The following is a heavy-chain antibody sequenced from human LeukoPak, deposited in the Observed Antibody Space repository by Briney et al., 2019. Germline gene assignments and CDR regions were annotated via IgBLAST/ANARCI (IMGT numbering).Heavy chain of an antibody. J-gene: IGHJ4*02. Sequence: GGSLRLSCAASGFTFDDYAMHWVRQAPGKGLEWVSSISWNSGSIGYADSVKGRFTISRDNAKNSLYLQMNSLRAEDTALYYCAKENLGEVGTYFDYWGQGTLVTVSS. V-gene: IGHV3-9*01. CDR2: ISWNSGSI. CDR1: GFTFDDYA. D-gene: IGHD1-26*01. CDR3: AKENLGEVGTYFDY.